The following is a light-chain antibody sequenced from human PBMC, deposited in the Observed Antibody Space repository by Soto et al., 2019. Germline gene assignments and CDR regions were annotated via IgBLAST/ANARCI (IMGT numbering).Light chain of an antibody. CDR1: SSDVGAYDF. Sequence: QSALTQPASVSGSPGQSITISCTGTSSDVGAYDFVSWYQHSPGKAPKLVTFDVTHRPPGISDRFSGSKSANTASLTISGLQAEDEAFYHCSSYTTRSTLVFGGGTKVTVL. CDR3: SSYTTRSTLV. V-gene: IGLV2-14*01. J-gene: IGLJ1*01. CDR2: DVT.